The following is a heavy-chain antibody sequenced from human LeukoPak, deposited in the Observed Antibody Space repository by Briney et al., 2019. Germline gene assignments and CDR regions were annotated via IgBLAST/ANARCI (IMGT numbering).Heavy chain of an antibody. CDR3: AREHYDFWSGYYTPRYCYYYMDV. Sequence: SVKVSCKASGGTFSSYAISWVRQAPGQGLEWMGGIIPIFGTANYAQKFQGRVTITADESTSTAYMELSSLRSEDTAVYYCAREHYDFWSGYYTPRYCYYYMDVWGKGTTVTVSS. J-gene: IGHJ6*03. CDR1: GGTFSSYA. V-gene: IGHV1-69*13. CDR2: IIPIFGTA. D-gene: IGHD3-3*01.